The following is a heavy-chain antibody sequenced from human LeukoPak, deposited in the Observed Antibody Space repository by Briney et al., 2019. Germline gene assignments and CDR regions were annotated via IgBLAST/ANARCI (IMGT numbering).Heavy chain of an antibody. D-gene: IGHD3-22*01. J-gene: IGHJ5*02. CDR1: GGSISSSIYN. CDR3: ARERDYYDSSGDNWFDP. V-gene: IGHV4-39*02. CDR2: IYYTGIT. Sequence: SETLSLTCTISGGSISSSIYNWGWIRQSPGKGLEWIGSIYYTGITNYNPSLKSRVTISVDTSKNQFSLRLSSVTAADTSVYYCARERDYYDSSGDNWFDPWGQGTQVTVSS.